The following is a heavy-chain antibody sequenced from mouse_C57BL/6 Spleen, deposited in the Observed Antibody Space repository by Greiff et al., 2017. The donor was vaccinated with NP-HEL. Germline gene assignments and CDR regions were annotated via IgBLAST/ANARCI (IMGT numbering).Heavy chain of an antibody. CDR1: GYTFTSYW. CDR2: IYPGSGST. D-gene: IGHD2-5*01. J-gene: IGHJ2*01. Sequence: VQLQQPGAELVKPGASVKMSCKASGYTFTSYWITWVKQRPGQGLEWIGDIYPGSGSTNYNEKFKSKATLTADTSSSTAYMQLSSLTSEDSAVYYCARRYYSNYYFDYWGQGTTLTVSS. CDR3: ARRYYSNYYFDY. V-gene: IGHV1-55*01.